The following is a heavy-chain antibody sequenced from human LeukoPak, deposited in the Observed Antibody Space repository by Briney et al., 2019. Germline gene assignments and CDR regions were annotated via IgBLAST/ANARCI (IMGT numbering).Heavy chain of an antibody. D-gene: IGHD3-10*01. CDR2: IIPIFGTA. Sequence: SVKVSCKASGGTFSSHAISWVRQAPGQGLEWMGGIIPIFGTANYAQKFQGRVTITADKSTSTAYMELSSLRSEDTAVYYCARDQTYYGSGSDAFDIWGQGTMVTVSS. CDR1: GGTFSSHA. CDR3: ARDQTYYGSGSDAFDI. J-gene: IGHJ3*02. V-gene: IGHV1-69*06.